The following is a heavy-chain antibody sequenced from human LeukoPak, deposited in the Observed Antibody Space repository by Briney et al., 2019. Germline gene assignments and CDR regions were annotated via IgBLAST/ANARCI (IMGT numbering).Heavy chain of an antibody. CDR1: GFTFSYYN. J-gene: IGHJ4*02. D-gene: IGHD2-15*01. V-gene: IGHV3-48*04. Sequence: QTGGSLRLSCAASGFTFSYYNMNWVRQAPGKGLEWISYISGGSSTIYYADSVQGRFTISRDNAKNSLYLQMNSLRAEDTAVYYCARSALNYCSGGSCSPHHLDYWGQGTLVTVSS. CDR2: ISGGSSTI. CDR3: ARSALNYCSGGSCSPHHLDY.